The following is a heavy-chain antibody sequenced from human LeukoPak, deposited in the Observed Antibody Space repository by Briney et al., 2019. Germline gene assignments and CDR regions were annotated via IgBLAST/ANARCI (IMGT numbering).Heavy chain of an antibody. CDR3: ARARRDGYNWHYYYYMDV. Sequence: SETLSLTCAVYGGSFSGYYWSWIRQPLGKGLEWIGEINHSGSTNYNPSLKSRVTISVDTSKNQFSLKLSSVTAADTAVYYCARARRDGYNWHYYYYMDVWGKGTTVTVSS. D-gene: IGHD5-24*01. CDR2: INHSGST. V-gene: IGHV4-34*01. J-gene: IGHJ6*03. CDR1: GGSFSGYY.